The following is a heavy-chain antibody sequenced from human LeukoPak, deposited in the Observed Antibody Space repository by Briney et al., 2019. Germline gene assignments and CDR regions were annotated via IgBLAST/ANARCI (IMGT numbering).Heavy chain of an antibody. CDR3: ARDPGAYYDSRGYPNWFDP. V-gene: IGHV4-39*07. CDR2: MHHSGST. J-gene: IGHJ5*02. CDR1: GGSITTRSYY. Sequence: SETLSLTCTVSGGSITTRSYYWGWIRQPPGKGLEWIGSMHHSGSTYYNPSLKSRVTTSVDTSKNQFSLKLSSVTAADTAVYYCARDPGAYYDSRGYPNWFDPWGQGTLVTVSS. D-gene: IGHD3-22*01.